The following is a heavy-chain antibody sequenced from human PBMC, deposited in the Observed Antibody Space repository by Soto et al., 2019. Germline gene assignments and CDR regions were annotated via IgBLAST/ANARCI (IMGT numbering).Heavy chain of an antibody. J-gene: IGHJ4*02. CDR2: IWHDGSNQ. V-gene: IGHV3-33*01. CDR1: GFTFSSYG. CDR3: ARERGQIDY. Sequence: QVQLVESGGGVVQPGGSLRLSCAASGFTFSSYGMQWVRQAPGKGLEWVAVIWHDGSNQYYADSVKGRFTISRDNSNNTLYLQLNSLRAEDTAVYYCARERGQIDYWGQGTLVTVSS.